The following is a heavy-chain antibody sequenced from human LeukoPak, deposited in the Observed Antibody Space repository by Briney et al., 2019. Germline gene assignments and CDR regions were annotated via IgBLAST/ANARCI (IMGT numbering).Heavy chain of an antibody. CDR2: ITGSSTTI. CDR1: GFTFSSYE. D-gene: IGHD6-13*01. J-gene: IGHJ4*02. CDR3: AREPTYTNSWYTTCDY. V-gene: IGHV3-48*03. Sequence: GGSLRLTCAASGFTFSSYEMNWVRQAPGKGLEWVSYITGSSTTIYYADSVKGRFTISRDNAKNSLFLQMNSLRAEDTAVYYCAREPTYTNSWYTTCDYWGQGTLVTVS.